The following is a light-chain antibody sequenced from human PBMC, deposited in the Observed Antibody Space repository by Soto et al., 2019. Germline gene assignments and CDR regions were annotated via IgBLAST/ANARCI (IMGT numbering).Light chain of an antibody. Sequence: DIRMTQSPSTLPASVGDRVTITCRASQSIDRFFAWYQQRPGKAPKILIYHASSLETGVPSRLSGSGSGTEFTLTISRLPPDDSATYYCQHYNSHGTFGQGTKVDIK. CDR2: HAS. V-gene: IGKV1-5*01. CDR3: QHYNSHGT. J-gene: IGKJ1*01. CDR1: QSIDRF.